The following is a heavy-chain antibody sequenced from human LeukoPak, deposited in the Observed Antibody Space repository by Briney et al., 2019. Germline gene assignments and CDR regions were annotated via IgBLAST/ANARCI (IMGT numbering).Heavy chain of an antibody. Sequence: ASVKVSCKVSGYTLTELSMHWVRQAPGKGLEWMGGFDPEDGETIYAQKFQGRVTMTEDTSTDTAYMELSSLRSEDTAVYYCVKDARYYYDTSGYYGGDYWGQGTLVTVSS. V-gene: IGHV1-24*01. CDR3: VKDARYYYDTSGYYGGDY. CDR2: FDPEDGET. D-gene: IGHD3-22*01. CDR1: GYTLTELS. J-gene: IGHJ4*02.